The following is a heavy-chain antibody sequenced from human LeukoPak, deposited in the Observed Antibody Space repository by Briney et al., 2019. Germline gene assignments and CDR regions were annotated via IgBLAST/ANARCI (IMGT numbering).Heavy chain of an antibody. D-gene: IGHD3-10*01. Sequence: GGSLRLSCAASGFTFSSYSMNWVRQAPGKGLEWISYISSSSSALYYADSVKGRFTISRDNAKNSLYLQMNSLRAEDTAVYYCAGRSYAAYWGQGTLVTVSS. J-gene: IGHJ4*02. V-gene: IGHV3-48*04. CDR3: AGRSYAAY. CDR2: ISSSSSAL. CDR1: GFTFSSYS.